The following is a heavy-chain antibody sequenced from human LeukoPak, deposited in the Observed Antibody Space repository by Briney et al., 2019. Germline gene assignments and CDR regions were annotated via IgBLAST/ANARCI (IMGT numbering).Heavy chain of an antibody. CDR1: GFTFDDYA. CDR2: ISWNSGSI. Sequence: QSGGSLRLSCAASGFTFDDYAMHWVRQAPGKGLEWVSGISWNSGSIGYADSVKGRFTISRDNAKNSLYLQMNSLRAEDTALYYCAKVGMIVVPKGAFDIWGQGTMVTVSS. D-gene: IGHD3-22*01. J-gene: IGHJ3*02. V-gene: IGHV3-9*01. CDR3: AKVGMIVVPKGAFDI.